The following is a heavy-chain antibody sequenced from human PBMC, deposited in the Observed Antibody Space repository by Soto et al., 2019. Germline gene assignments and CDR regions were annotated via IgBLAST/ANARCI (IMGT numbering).Heavy chain of an antibody. D-gene: IGHD3-16*01. J-gene: IGHJ4*02. V-gene: IGHV3-23*01. CDR1: GFTFSSSA. CDR3: ATSIGALNEY. CDR2: ITESGDGT. Sequence: GGSLRLSCLTSGFTFSSSAMTWVRQAPGKGLDWVSAITESGDGTFYADSVKGRFTISRDNSKYTLFLQMNSLTIEDTALYYCATSIGALNEYWGQGILVTVSS.